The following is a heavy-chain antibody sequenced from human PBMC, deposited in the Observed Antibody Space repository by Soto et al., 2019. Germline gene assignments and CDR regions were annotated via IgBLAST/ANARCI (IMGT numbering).Heavy chain of an antibody. D-gene: IGHD3-9*01. V-gene: IGHV3-23*01. CDR3: AKASELTGLFSRSFPAQADY. CDR1: GFTFSSYA. J-gene: IGHJ4*02. Sequence: GGSLRLSCAASGFTFSSYAMSWVRQAPGKGLEWVSAISGSGGSTYYADSVKGRFTISRDNSKNTLYLQMNSLRAEDTAVYYCAKASELTGLFSRSFPAQADYWGQGTLVTVSS. CDR2: ISGSGGST.